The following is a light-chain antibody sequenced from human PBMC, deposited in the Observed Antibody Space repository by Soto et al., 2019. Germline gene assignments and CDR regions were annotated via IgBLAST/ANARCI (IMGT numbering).Light chain of an antibody. CDR2: EVN. Sequence: QSVLTQPASVSGSPGQSITISCTGTSSDIGAYKYVAWYQQQSGQAPKLMTYEVNNRPSGVSNRFSGSKSGNTASLTIAWLQAEDEADYYCCSYTSSNTVVFGGGTKLTV. CDR3: CSYTSSNTVV. J-gene: IGLJ3*02. V-gene: IGLV2-14*01. CDR1: SSDIGAYKY.